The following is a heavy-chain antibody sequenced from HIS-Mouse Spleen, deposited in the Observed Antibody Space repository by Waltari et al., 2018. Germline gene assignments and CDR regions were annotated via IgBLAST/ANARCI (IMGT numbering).Heavy chain of an antibody. CDR1: GFPCSTYG. CDR3: AKVLSSSSWTGFDY. V-gene: IGHV3-33*06. CDR2: IWYDGSNK. D-gene: IGHD6-13*01. Sequence: VHLVESGGGVVERGRSVRLSCAASGFPCSTYGRHWVRQAPGKGLEWVAVIWYDGSNKYYADSVKGRFTISRDNSKNTLYLQMNSLRAEDTAVYYCAKVLSSSSWTGFDYWGQGTLVTVSS. J-gene: IGHJ4*02.